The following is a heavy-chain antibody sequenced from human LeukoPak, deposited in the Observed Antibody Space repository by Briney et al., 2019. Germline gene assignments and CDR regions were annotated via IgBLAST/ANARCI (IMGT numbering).Heavy chain of an antibody. CDR1: GGSISSYY. CDR2: IYYSGST. J-gene: IGHJ4*02. CDR3: ARVGGGYDYDY. D-gene: IGHD5-12*01. Sequence: SETLSLTCTVSGGSISSYYWSWIRQPPGKGLEWIGYIYYSGSTNYNPSLKSRVTISVDTSKNQFSLKLSSVTAADTAVYYCARVGGGYDYDYWAREPWSPSPQ. V-gene: IGHV4-59*01.